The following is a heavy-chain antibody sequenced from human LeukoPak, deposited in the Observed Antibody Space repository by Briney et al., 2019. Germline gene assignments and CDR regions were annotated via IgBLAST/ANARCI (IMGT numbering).Heavy chain of an antibody. CDR3: AREPPKVVTATVDY. CDR1: GYTFTGDY. J-gene: IGHJ4*02. D-gene: IGHD2-21*02. V-gene: IGHV1-2*02. Sequence: ASVKVSCKASGYTFTGDYMHWVRQAPGQGLEWMGWINPNSGGTNYAQKFQGRVTMTRDTSISTAYMELSRLRPDDTAVYYCAREPPKVVTATVDYWGQGTLVTVSS. CDR2: INPNSGGT.